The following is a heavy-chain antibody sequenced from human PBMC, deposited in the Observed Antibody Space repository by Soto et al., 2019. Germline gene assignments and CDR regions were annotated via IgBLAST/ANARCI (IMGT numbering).Heavy chain of an antibody. V-gene: IGHV3-74*01. D-gene: IGHD5-12*01. Sequence: GGSLRLSCSASGFTFSSYAMHWVRQAPGKGLVWVSRINSDGSSTSYADSVKGRFTISRDNAKKSLFLQMDSLRVEDTAVYYCARDRPVDVVPTIPTYYYYMDVWGKGTTVTVSS. CDR3: ARDRPVDVVPTIPTYYYYMDV. J-gene: IGHJ6*03. CDR2: INSDGSST. CDR1: GFTFSSYA.